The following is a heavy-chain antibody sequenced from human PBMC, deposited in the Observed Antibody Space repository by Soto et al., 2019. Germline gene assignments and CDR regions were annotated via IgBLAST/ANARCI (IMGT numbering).Heavy chain of an antibody. CDR1: GFTVSSNY. Sequence: PEGSLRLSCAASGFTVSSNYMSWVRQAPGKGLEWVSVIYSGGSTYYADSVKGRFTISRDNSKNTLYLQMNSLRAEDTAVYYCARDKYSVSSYYYYYGMDVWGQGTTVTVSS. CDR2: IYSGGST. CDR3: ARDKYSVSSYYYYYGMDV. J-gene: IGHJ6*02. V-gene: IGHV3-53*01. D-gene: IGHD3-3*02.